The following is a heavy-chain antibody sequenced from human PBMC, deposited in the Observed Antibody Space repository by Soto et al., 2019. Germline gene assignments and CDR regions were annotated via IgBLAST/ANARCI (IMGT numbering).Heavy chain of an antibody. V-gene: IGHV4-34*01. CDR1: GGSFSGYY. D-gene: IGHD1-26*01. CDR2: INHSGGT. Sequence: SETLSLTCAVYGGSFSGYYWSWTRQPPVKGLEWIGEINHSGGTNYNPSLKSRVTISVDTSKNQFSLKLSSVTAADTAVFYCARLRWEQPWVFDYWGQGTLVTVSS. CDR3: ARLRWEQPWVFDY. J-gene: IGHJ4*02.